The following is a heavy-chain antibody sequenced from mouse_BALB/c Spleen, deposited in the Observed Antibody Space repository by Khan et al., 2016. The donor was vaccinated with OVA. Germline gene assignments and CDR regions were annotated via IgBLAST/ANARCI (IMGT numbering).Heavy chain of an antibody. CDR2: INPSSGHT. CDR1: GYTFSNYW. Sequence: VKLQESGAELAKPGASVKMSCKASGYTFSNYWMHWVKQRPGQGLEWIGYINPSSGHTYYNQTFNDKATLTTDKSSSTAYMQLSSLTSEDSAVYYCARDRIDYWGQGTTLTVSS. V-gene: IGHV1-7*01. CDR3: ARDRIDY. J-gene: IGHJ2*01.